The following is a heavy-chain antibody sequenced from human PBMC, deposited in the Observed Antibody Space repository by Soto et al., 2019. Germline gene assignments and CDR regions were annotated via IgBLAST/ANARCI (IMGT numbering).Heavy chain of an antibody. CDR2: IIPIFGTA. J-gene: IGHJ6*02. D-gene: IGHD2-2*01. CDR1: GGTFSSYA. V-gene: IGHV1-69*12. Sequence: QVQLVQSGAEVKKPGSSVKVSCKASGGTFSSYAISWVRQAPGQGLEWMGGIIPIFGTANYAQKFQGRVTITADESTSTAYMELSSLRSEDTAVYYCARGNTLIGYCISPSCLPVGMGVWGQGTAVTVSS. CDR3: ARGNTLIGYCISPSCLPVGMGV.